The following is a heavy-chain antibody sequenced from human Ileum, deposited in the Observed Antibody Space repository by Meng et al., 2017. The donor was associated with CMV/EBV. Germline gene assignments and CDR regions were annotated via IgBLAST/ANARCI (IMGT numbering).Heavy chain of an antibody. D-gene: IGHD1-26*01. CDR2: VTRSGST. J-gene: IGHJ4*02. Sequence: QQWATCLLRPAETLSLIRAVYGGSFSLYHWTLTLQPPGKCLEWIVEVTRSGSTNYNPSLKSRLIISLDTSTNQFSLKLNSVTAADTAIYYCARGSSQVWELLHYWGQGTLVTVSS. CDR3: ARGSSQVWELLHY. V-gene: IGHV4-34*01. CDR1: GGSFSLYH.